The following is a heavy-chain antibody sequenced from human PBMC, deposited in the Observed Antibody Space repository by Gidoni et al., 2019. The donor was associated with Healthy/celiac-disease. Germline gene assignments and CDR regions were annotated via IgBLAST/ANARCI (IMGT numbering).Heavy chain of an antibody. CDR2: ISGSGGST. CDR1: GFTFRSYA. V-gene: IGHV3-23*04. J-gene: IGHJ5*02. D-gene: IGHD6-6*01. Sequence: EVQLVESGGGLVQPGGSLRLSCAASGFTFRSYAMSWVRQAPGKGLEWVSAISGSGGSTYYADSVKGRFTISRDNSKNTLYLQMNSLRAEDTAVYYCAKLGLVAPHRFHWFDPWGQGTLVTVSS. CDR3: AKLGLVAPHRFHWFDP.